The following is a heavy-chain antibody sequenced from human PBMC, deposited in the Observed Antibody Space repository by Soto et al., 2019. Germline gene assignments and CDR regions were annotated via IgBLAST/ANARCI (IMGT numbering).Heavy chain of an antibody. J-gene: IGHJ2*01. V-gene: IGHV4-59*08. CDR2: IYYSGST. CDR1: GGSISSYY. Sequence: QVQLQESGPGLVKPSETLSLTCTVSGGSISSYYWSWIRQPPGKGLEWIGYIYYSGSTNYNPSLKSRVTISVDTSKNQFSLKLSSVTAADTAVYYCARHGLYDPDWYFALWGRGTLVTVSS. D-gene: IGHD3-16*01. CDR3: ARHGLYDPDWYFAL.